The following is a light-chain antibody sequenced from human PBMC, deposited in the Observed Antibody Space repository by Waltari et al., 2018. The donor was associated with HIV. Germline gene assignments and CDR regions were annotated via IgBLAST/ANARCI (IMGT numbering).Light chain of an antibody. CDR2: RNH. V-gene: IGLV1-47*01. CDR3: STWDGSLGAYV. Sequence: QSVLTQPPSVSGTAGQNVTISCSGSWSDIASNSVYWYKLVPGTNAKLLIYRNHQLPSGVPDRFSASKSGASASLAVSGLRSDDEGDYYCSTWDGSLGAYVFGGGTKLTVL. J-gene: IGLJ3*02. CDR1: WSDIASNS.